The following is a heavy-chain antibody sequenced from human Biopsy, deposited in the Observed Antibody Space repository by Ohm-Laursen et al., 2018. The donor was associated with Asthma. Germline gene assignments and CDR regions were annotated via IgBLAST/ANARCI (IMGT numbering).Heavy chain of an antibody. J-gene: IGHJ3*01. CDR2: VNTGNGDT. V-gene: IGHV1-3*04. CDR3: ARTYYDFLTGQVKDVFGV. CDR1: GYNVISFA. D-gene: IGHD3-9*01. Sequence: ASVKVSCKASGYNVISFAIHWVRQAPGQRLEWMGWVNTGNGDTKYSQKFQGRVTITRDTSASTAYMELRSLRSEDTATYYRARTYYDFLTGQVKDVFGVWGQGTMVTVSS.